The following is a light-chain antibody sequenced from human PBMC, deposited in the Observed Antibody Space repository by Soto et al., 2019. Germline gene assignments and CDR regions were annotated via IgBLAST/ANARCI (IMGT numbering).Light chain of an antibody. CDR1: NSDLGTYDI. J-gene: IGLJ1*01. CDR2: DVN. CDR3: CSYSTGGTHV. V-gene: IGLV2-14*03. Sequence: QSDPTQPASVSGSPGQSITFSCTGTNSDLGTYDIVSWHQQHPGKAPKLIIYDVNNRPSGVSSRFSGSKSGNTASLTISGLQTEDEADYYCCSYSTGGTHVFGTGTKVTVL.